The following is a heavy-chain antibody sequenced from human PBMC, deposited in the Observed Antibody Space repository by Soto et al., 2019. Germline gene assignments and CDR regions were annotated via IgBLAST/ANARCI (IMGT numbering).Heavy chain of an antibody. CDR3: ARDCRASNFLPRWFDP. D-gene: IGHD2-15*01. Sequence: WETLSLTCVGSGGSFSSYHWAWIRQTPVKGLEWIGEIDENGSARYNPSLQGRVTLSLDTPKSQLSLSLSSVTAADTAVYYCARDCRASNFLPRWFDPWGQGALVTVSS. CDR2: IDENGSA. V-gene: IGHV4-34*01. J-gene: IGHJ5*02. CDR1: GGSFSSYH.